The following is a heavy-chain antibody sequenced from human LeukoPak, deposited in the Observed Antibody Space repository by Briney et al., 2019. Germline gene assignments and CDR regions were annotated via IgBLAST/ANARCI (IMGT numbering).Heavy chain of an antibody. V-gene: IGHV4-34*01. CDR2: INHSGST. J-gene: IGHJ4*02. Sequence: GSLRLSCAASGFTFSSYAMSWIRQPPGKGLEWIGEINHSGSTNYNPSLKSRVTISVDTSKNQFSLKLSSVTAADTAVYYCARDPGIAAAGNDYWGQGTLVTVSS. CDR3: ARDPGIAAAGNDY. D-gene: IGHD6-13*01. CDR1: GFTFSSYA.